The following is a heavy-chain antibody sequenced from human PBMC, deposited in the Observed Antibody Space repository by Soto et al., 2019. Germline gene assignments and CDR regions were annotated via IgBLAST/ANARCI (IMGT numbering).Heavy chain of an antibody. V-gene: IGHV1-18*01. CDR2: ISAYNGNT. D-gene: IGHD6-13*01. Sequence: ASVKVSCKASGYTFTSYGISWVRQALGQGLEWMGWISAYNGNTNYAQKLQGRVTMTTDTSTSTAYMELRSLRSDDTAVYYCAQDSPIAAAGTADYWRQGTLVTVSS. CDR1: GYTFTSYG. CDR3: AQDSPIAAAGTADY. J-gene: IGHJ4*02.